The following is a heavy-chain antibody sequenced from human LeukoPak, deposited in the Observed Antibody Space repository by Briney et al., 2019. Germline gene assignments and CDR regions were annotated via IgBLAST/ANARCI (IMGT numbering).Heavy chain of an antibody. CDR1: GGTFSSYA. V-gene: IGHV1-69*13. CDR3: ARDPSMIRGENTPYLDY. J-gene: IGHJ4*02. CDR2: IIPIFGTA. D-gene: IGHD3-10*01. Sequence: SVRVSCKASGGTFSSYAISWVRQAPGQGLEWMGGIIPIFGTADYAQKVEGRVTITADESPSTAYMELKSLGSEDTAVYYCARDPSMIRGENTPYLDYRGQGTLVTVSS.